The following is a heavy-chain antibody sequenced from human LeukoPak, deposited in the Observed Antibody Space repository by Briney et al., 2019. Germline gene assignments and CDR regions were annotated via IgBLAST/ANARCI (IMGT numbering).Heavy chain of an antibody. Sequence: GGSLRLSCAASGFTFSSYAMSWVRQAPGKGLEWVSAISGSDGSTYYADSVKGRFTISRDNSKNTLYLQMNSLRAEDTAVYYCAKDQIYSYGPYYFDYWGQGTLVTVSS. CDR1: GFTFSSYA. V-gene: IGHV3-23*01. J-gene: IGHJ4*02. CDR2: ISGSDGST. D-gene: IGHD5-18*01. CDR3: AKDQIYSYGPYYFDY.